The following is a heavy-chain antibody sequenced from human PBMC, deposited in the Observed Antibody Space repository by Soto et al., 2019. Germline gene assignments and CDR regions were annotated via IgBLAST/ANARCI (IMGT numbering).Heavy chain of an antibody. CDR3: ARLSDRSGTASIYNGMDV. V-gene: IGHV4-59*11. Sequence: QVHLQESGPELVKPSETLSLTCRVSGVSLTSHYWTWIRQSPGKGLECIGYIYYSGSTNYSPSLKSRLTMSIDKPSTQFSLNLSSVTAADTAIYYCARLSDRSGTASIYNGMDVWGPGTMVTVSS. J-gene: IGHJ6*02. CDR2: IYYSGST. D-gene: IGHD3-22*01. CDR1: GVSLTSHY.